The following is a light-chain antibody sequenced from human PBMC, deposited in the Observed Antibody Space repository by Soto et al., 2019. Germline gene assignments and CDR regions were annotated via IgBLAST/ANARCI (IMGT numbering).Light chain of an antibody. CDR3: QQYGSSSRT. CDR2: GAS. V-gene: IGKV3-20*01. J-gene: IGKJ1*01. CDR1: QSFSSY. Sequence: DIVLTQSPGTLSLSPGERATLSCRASQSFSSYLAWYQQKPGQAPRLLIYGASSRATGIPDRFSGSGSGTDFTLTISRLEPEDFAEYYCQQYGSSSRTFGQGTKVEIK.